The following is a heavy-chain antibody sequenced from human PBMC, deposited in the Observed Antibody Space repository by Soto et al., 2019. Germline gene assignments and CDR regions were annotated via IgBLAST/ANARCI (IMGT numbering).Heavy chain of an antibody. D-gene: IGHD2-15*01. CDR3: ARESRYCSGGSCYFLPGIDY. CDR2: IDVGSANA. CDR1: GFTFSSSA. V-gene: IGHV1-58*01. Sequence: GASVKVSCKTSGFTFSSSAVHWVRQARGHRLQWIGWIDVGSANANYAQMLKERVTISGDESTSTAYMELSSLRSEDTAVYYCARESRYCSGGSCYFLPGIDYWGQGTLVTVSS. J-gene: IGHJ4*02.